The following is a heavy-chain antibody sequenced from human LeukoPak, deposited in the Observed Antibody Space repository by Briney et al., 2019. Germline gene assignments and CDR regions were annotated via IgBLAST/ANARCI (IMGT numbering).Heavy chain of an antibody. CDR1: GRSFSGYY. CDR2: INHSGIT. D-gene: IGHD5-12*01. V-gene: IGHV4-34*01. CDR3: ARLTDSGYNFDY. Sequence: SETLSLTCAVYGRSFSGYYWTWIRQTPGKGLEWTGEINHSGITDYNPSLKSRVTISVDTSKNQFSLKLSSVTAADTAVYYCARLTDSGYNFDYWGQGTLVTVSS. J-gene: IGHJ4*02.